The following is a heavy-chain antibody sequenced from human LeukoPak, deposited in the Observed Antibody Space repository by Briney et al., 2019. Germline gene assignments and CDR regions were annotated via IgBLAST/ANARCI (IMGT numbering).Heavy chain of an antibody. V-gene: IGHV1-24*01. CDR2: SDPEDVKT. J-gene: IGHJ4*02. CDR3: ATFQAYANSGHLRPYFDY. Sequence: ASVKVSCKISGYSLTELAIHWVRQAPGKGLEWMGGSDPEDVKTSFAEKFQGRVTFTEDTSTDTAFMELSRLRSDDTAVYYYATFQAYANSGHLRPYFDYWGQGTLVTVSS. D-gene: IGHD3-22*01. CDR1: GYSLTELA.